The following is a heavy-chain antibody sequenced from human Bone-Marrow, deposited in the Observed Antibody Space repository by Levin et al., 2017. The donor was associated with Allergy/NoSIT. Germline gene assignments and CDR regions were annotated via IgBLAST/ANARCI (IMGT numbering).Heavy chain of an antibody. CDR2: ISYDGSNK. CDR3: AKASEEQWLVDAFDI. D-gene: IGHD6-19*01. Sequence: GGSLRLSCAASGFTFSSYGMHWVRQAPGKGLEWVAVISYDGSNKYYADSVKGRFTISRDNSKNTLYLQMNSLRAEDTAVYYCAKASEEQWLVDAFDIWGQGTMVTVSS. V-gene: IGHV3-30*18. J-gene: IGHJ3*02. CDR1: GFTFSSYG.